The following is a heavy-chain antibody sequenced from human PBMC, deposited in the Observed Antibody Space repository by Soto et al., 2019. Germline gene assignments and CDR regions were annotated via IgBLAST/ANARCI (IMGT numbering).Heavy chain of an antibody. D-gene: IGHD6-6*01. V-gene: IGHV1-18*01. CDR2: ISAYNGNT. CDR1: GYTFTSYG. Sequence: GASVKVSCKASGYTFTSYGISGVRQAPGQGLEWMGWISAYNGNTNYAQKLQGRVTMTTDTSTSTAYMELRSLRSDDTAVYYCARAMPIAARPIGPHYGMDVWGQGTTVTVSS. J-gene: IGHJ6*02. CDR3: ARAMPIAARPIGPHYGMDV.